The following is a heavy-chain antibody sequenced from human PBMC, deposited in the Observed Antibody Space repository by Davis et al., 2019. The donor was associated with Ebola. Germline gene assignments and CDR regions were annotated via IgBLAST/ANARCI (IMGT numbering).Heavy chain of an antibody. V-gene: IGHV4-59*12. D-gene: IGHD2-15*01. CDR1: GGSISSYY. CDR2: IYYSGST. J-gene: IGHJ6*02. CDR3: AGSGGSYYYYYGMDV. Sequence: MPSETLSLTCTVSGGSISSYYWSWIRQPPGKGLEWIGYIYYSGSTNYNPSLKSRVTISVDTSKNQFSLKLSSVTAADTAVYYCAGSGGSYYYYYGMDVWGQGTTVTVSS.